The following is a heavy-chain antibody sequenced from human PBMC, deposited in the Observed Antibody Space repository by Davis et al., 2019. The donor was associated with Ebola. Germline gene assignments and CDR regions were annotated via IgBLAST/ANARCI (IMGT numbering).Heavy chain of an antibody. Sequence: GESLKISCAASGFTFSDYPMHWVRQAPGKGLEWVAIISYDGHNRYYADSVKGRFTLSRDDSKNTLYLQMNGLRAEDTAVYYCARDQGGYRFRSGCLDYWGQGTLVTVSS. CDR1: GFTFSDYP. CDR3: ARDQGGYRFRSGCLDY. V-gene: IGHV3-30-3*01. J-gene: IGHJ4*02. D-gene: IGHD5-12*01. CDR2: ISYDGHNR.